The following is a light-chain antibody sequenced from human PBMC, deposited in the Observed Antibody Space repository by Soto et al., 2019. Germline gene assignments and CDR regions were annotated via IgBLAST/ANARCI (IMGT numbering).Light chain of an antibody. CDR1: QIVLYSSNNKNY. Sequence: DIVMTQSTDSLAVSLGERATINCKSSQIVLYSSNNKNYLVWYQQKPGQPPKLLIYWASTRESGVPDRFSGSGSGTDFTLTISSLQAEDVAVYYCQQYYSTPLTFGGGTTGDIK. CDR2: WAS. CDR3: QQYYSTPLT. J-gene: IGKJ4*01. V-gene: IGKV4-1*01.